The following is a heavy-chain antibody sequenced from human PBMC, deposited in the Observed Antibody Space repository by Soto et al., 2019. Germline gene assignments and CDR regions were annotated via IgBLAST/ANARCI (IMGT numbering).Heavy chain of an antibody. V-gene: IGHV4-59*12. CDR3: ARARATIAAAAIFDC. CDR2: IYYSGST. D-gene: IGHD6-13*01. J-gene: IGHJ4*02. Sequence: PSETLSLTCTVSGGSISSYYWSWIRQPPGKGLEWIGYIYYSGSTNYNPSLKSRVTISVDTSKNQFSLKLNSVTAADTAVYYCARARATIAAAAIFDCWGQGTLVTVSS. CDR1: GGSISSYY.